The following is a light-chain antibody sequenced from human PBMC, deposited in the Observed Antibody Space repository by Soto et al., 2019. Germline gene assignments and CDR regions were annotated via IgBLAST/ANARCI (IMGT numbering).Light chain of an antibody. CDR1: SSNIGAGYE. CDR3: QSYDSSLSGYV. J-gene: IGLJ1*01. CDR2: ENN. V-gene: IGLV1-40*01. Sequence: QPVLTQPPSVSEAPGQRVTISCTGSSSNIGAGYEAHWYQQVPGTAPKLLIYENNNRPSGVPDRFSGSKSGTSASLAITGLQAEDEAGYYCQSYDSSLSGYVFGTGTKVTVL.